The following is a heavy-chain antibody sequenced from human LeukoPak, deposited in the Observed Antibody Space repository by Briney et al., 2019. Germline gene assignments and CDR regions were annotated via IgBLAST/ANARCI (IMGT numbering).Heavy chain of an antibody. CDR1: GYTFTSYG. J-gene: IGHJ5*02. CDR3: ARGKFRLSDSWFDP. Sequence: ASVKVSCKASGYTFTSYGISWVRQAPGQGLEWMGWISAYNGNTNYAQKLQGRVTMTTDTSTSTAYMELRGLRSDDTAVYYCARGKFRLSDSWFDPWGQGTLVTVSS. CDR2: ISAYNGNT. V-gene: IGHV1-18*01. D-gene: IGHD3-16*01.